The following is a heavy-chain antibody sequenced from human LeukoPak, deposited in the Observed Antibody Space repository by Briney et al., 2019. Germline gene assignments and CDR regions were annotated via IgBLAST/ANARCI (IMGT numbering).Heavy chain of an antibody. J-gene: IGHJ5*02. CDR1: GGTFSSYA. D-gene: IGHD4-23*01. CDR2: IIPIFGLA. CDR3: ARDNSIDDRGWWFDP. V-gene: IGHV1-69*13. Sequence: SVKVSCKASGGTFSSYAISWVRQAPGQGLEWMGGIIPIFGLATYAQKFQGRVTITADESTSTAYMELSSLRSEDTAVYFCARDNSIDDRGWWFDPWGQGTLVTVSS.